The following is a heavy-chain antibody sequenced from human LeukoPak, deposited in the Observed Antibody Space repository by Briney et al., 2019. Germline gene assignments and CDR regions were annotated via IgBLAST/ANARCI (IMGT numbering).Heavy chain of an antibody. Sequence: SETLSLTCTVSGFPITSSSYHWGWIRQPPGEGLEWIGTIYYNGSTYYNPSLKSRVTISVDTSKDQFSLNLSSVIAADTAVYYCARGPYSSGWYWDYWGQGTLVTVSS. D-gene: IGHD6-19*01. CDR1: GFPITSSSYH. V-gene: IGHV4-39*01. CDR2: IYYNGST. CDR3: ARGPYSSGWYWDY. J-gene: IGHJ4*02.